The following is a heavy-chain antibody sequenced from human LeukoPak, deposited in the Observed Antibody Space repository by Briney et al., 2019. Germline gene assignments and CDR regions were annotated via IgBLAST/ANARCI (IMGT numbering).Heavy chain of an antibody. CDR3: AKIAAAGESSGTNWFDP. CDR2: ISAYNGNT. Sequence: GASVKVSCKASGYTFTGYYMHWVRQAPGQGLEWMGWISAYNGNTNYAQKLQGRVTMTTDTSTSTAYMELRSLRSDDTAVYYCAKIAAAGESSGTNWFDPWGQGTLVTVSS. V-gene: IGHV1-18*04. CDR1: GYTFTGYY. D-gene: IGHD6-13*01. J-gene: IGHJ5*02.